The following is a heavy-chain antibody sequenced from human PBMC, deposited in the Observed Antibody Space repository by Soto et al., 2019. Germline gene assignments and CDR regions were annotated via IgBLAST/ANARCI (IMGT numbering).Heavy chain of an antibody. Sequence: EVQLLESGGGLIQPGGSLRLSCVASGFIFSDYAMSWVRQAPGKGLEYVSALSDSGVNTYYADSVKGGSTISRDNSKKTMYLQMNSLRAEDTAVYYCARILRTTGGYYYHAMDVWGQGTTVTVSS. D-gene: IGHD1-7*01. CDR1: GFIFSDYA. J-gene: IGHJ6*02. CDR3: ARILRTTGGYYYHAMDV. V-gene: IGHV3-23*01. CDR2: LSDSGVNT.